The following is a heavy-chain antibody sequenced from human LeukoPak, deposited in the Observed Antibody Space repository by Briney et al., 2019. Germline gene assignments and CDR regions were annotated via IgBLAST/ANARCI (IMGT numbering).Heavy chain of an antibody. CDR2: ISNGNSPI. D-gene: IGHD6-6*01. Sequence: GGSLRLSCAASAASGFTFSSFIMNWVRQAPGKGLEWVSYISNGNSPIYYADSVKGRFTISRDNAKNSLYLQMYSLRVEDTAVYYCARGFPARRGAFDIWGQGTMVTVSS. J-gene: IGHJ3*02. CDR1: GFTFSSFI. V-gene: IGHV3-48*01. CDR3: ARGFPARRGAFDI.